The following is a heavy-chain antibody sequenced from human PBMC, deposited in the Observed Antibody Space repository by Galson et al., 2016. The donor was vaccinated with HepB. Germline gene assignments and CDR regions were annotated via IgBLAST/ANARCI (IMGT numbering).Heavy chain of an antibody. CDR2: INPHSGDT. V-gene: IGHV1-2*02. J-gene: IGHJ4*02. Sequence: SVKVSCKASEYRFTAYYIHWMRQVPGQGLEWMGWINPHSGDTKYARKFQGRVTMTRDTSISTGYMEVRRLTSDDTAVYYCARDPFYCAGGRCYDDWGQGTLVTVSS. D-gene: IGHD2-15*01. CDR1: EYRFTAYY. CDR3: ARDPFYCAGGRCYDD.